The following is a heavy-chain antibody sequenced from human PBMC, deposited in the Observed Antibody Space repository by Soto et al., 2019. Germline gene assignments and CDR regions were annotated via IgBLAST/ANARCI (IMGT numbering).Heavy chain of an antibody. J-gene: IGHJ6*02. CDR1: GGSISSGDYY. CDR2: IYYSGST. D-gene: IGHD3-10*01. Sequence: SETLSLTCTVSGGSISSGDYYWSWIRQPPGKGLEWIGYIYYSGSTYYNPSLKSRVTISVDTSKNQFSLKLSSVTAADTAVYYCARVYGSGSPRFYYYGMDVWGQGTTVTSP. CDR3: ARVYGSGSPRFYYYGMDV. V-gene: IGHV4-30-4*01.